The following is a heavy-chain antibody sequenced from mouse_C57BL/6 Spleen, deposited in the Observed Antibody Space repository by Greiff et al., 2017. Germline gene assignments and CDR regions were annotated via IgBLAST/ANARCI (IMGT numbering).Heavy chain of an antibody. V-gene: IGHV1-5*01. D-gene: IGHD2-1*01. CDR3: TRIYYGNYLSAMDY. J-gene: IGHJ4*01. CDR2: IYPGNSDT. CDR1: GYTFTSYW. Sequence: EVKLVESGTVLARPGASVKMSCKTSGYTFTSYWMHWVKQRPGQGLEWIGAIYPGNSDTSHNQKFKGKAKLTAVTSASIAYMELSSLTNEVSAVYYCTRIYYGNYLSAMDYWGQGTSVTVSS.